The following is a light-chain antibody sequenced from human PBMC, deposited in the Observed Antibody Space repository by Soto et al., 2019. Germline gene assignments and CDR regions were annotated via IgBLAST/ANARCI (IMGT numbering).Light chain of an antibody. J-gene: IGKJ1*01. V-gene: IGKV1-5*01. CDR1: QSISDW. Sequence: DIQMTQSPSTLSASVGDRVTITCRASQSISDWLAWYQQKPGQAPKLLIYDASTLQSGVPSRFSASGSGTEFALTISGLQPDDFAVYYCQQYNRYAVTFGQGTKVDIK. CDR3: QQYNRYAVT. CDR2: DAS.